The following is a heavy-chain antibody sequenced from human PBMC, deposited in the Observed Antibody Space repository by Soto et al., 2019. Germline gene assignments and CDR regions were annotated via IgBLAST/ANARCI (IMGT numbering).Heavy chain of an antibody. D-gene: IGHD3-22*01. CDR2: IWYDGSNK. J-gene: IGHJ3*02. CDR3: ARDPSSGYPDDFDI. CDR1: GFTFSSYG. Sequence: VGSLRLSCAASGFTFSSYGMHWVRQAPGKGLEWVAVIWYDGSNKYYADSAKGRFTISRDNSKNTLYLQMNSLRAEDTAVYYCARDPSSGYPDDFDIWGQGTMVTVS. V-gene: IGHV3-33*01.